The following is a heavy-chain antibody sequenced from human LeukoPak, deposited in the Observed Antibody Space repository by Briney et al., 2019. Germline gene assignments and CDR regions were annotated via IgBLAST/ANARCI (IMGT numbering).Heavy chain of an antibody. D-gene: IGHD3-3*01. CDR1: GGSISSYY. CDR3: ARGVTIFGVVIIGDYYYMDV. V-gene: IGHV4-59*01. J-gene: IGHJ6*03. Sequence: SETLSLTXTVSGGSISSYYWSWIRQPPGKGLEWIGYIYYSGSTNYNPSLKSRVTISVDTSKNQFSLKLSSVTAADTAVYYCARGVTIFGVVIIGDYYYMDVRGKGTTVTVSS. CDR2: IYYSGST.